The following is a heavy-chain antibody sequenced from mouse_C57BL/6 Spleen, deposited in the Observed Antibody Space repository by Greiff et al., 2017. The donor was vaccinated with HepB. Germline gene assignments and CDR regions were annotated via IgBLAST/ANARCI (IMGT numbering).Heavy chain of an antibody. V-gene: IGHV1-54*01. Sequence: QVQLKQSGAELVRPGTSVKVSCKASGYTFTNYLIEWVKQRPGQGLEWIGVINPGSGGTNYNEKFKGKATLTVDKSSSTAYMQLSSLTSEDSAVYFCASEDDGYYAMDYWGQGTTVTVSS. CDR1: GYTFTNYL. CDR3: ASEDDGYYAMDY. D-gene: IGHD2-3*01. J-gene: IGHJ4*01. CDR2: INPGSGGT.